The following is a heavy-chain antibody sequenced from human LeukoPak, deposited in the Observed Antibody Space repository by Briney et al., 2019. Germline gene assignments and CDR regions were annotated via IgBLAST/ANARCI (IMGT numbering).Heavy chain of an antibody. CDR3: ARETDINAFDI. CDR1: GGSLSGYY. V-gene: IGHV4-34*01. Sequence: PSETLSLTCAVYGGSLSGYYWSWIRQPPGKGLEWIGEINHSGSTNYNPSLKSRVTISVDTSKNQFSLKLSSVTAADTAVYYCARETDINAFDIWGQGTMVTVSS. D-gene: IGHD5-12*01. J-gene: IGHJ3*02. CDR2: INHSGST.